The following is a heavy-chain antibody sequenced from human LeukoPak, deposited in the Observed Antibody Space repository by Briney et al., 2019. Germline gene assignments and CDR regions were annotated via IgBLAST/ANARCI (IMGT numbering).Heavy chain of an antibody. CDR1: GYTFTDYY. Sequence: ASVKVPCKASGYTFTDYYIHWVRQAPGQGLEWMGWINPNSGGTNYAQKFQGRVTMTRDTSISTAYMELSRLRSDDTAVYYCTRRLGYCSSSNCYDLGYWGQGTQVTVSS. D-gene: IGHD2-2*01. V-gene: IGHV1-2*02. J-gene: IGHJ4*02. CDR3: TRRLGYCSSSNCYDLGY. CDR2: INPNSGGT.